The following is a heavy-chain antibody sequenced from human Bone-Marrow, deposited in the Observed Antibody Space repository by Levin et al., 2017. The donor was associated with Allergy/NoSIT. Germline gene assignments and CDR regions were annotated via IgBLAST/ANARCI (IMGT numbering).Heavy chain of an antibody. CDR2: FFPTGST. CDR3: ARNNKHDSSGTEFDH. D-gene: IGHD1-26*01. J-gene: IGHJ4*02. V-gene: IGHV4-39*02. Sequence: SQTLSLTCSVSGASISRTAFYWGWVRQSPGKTLEWMGSFFPTGSTYYNPSLKSRLTISVDTSMNRFSLTLKSVTAADTAVYYCARNNKHDSSGTEFDHWGQGILVAVSS. CDR1: GASISRTAFY.